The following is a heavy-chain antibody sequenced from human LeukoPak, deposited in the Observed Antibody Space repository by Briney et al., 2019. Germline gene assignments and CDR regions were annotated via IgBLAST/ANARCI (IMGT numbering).Heavy chain of an antibody. CDR1: GFTFSSYS. CDR3: ARAMGMGGYYYEY. V-gene: IGHV3-21*04. D-gene: IGHD3-22*01. Sequence: GGSLRLSCAASGFTFSSYSMNWVRQAPGKGLEWVSSISSSSSYIYYADSVKGRFTISRDNSKNTLYLQMNSLRAEDTAVYYCARAMGMGGYYYEYWGQGTLVTVSS. J-gene: IGHJ4*02. CDR2: ISSSSSYI.